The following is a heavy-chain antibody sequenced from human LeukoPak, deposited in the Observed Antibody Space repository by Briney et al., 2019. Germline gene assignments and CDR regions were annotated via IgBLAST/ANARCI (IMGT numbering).Heavy chain of an antibody. J-gene: IGHJ6*02. V-gene: IGHV4-59*01. CDR1: DGSINSYY. D-gene: IGHD1-26*01. CDR2: IYYNGNT. CDR3: ARGRSNYSGMDV. Sequence: PSETLSLTCSVSDGSINSYYWNWIRRPPGKGLEWIGYIYYNGNTNYSPSLKSRVTMSVDTSKNLFSLKVSSVTAADTAVYYCARGRSNYSGMDVWGQGTTVTVSS.